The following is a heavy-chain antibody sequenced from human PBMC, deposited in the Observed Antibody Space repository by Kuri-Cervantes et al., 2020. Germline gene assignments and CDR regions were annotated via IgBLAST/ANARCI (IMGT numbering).Heavy chain of an antibody. CDR3: AKDLIRGVIITAYYFDY. CDR2: ISSSGSYI. J-gene: IGHJ4*02. CDR1: GFTFSSYS. Sequence: GESLKISCAASGFTFSSYSMNWVRQAPGKGLEWVSYISSSGSYIYFADSLKGRFTISRDNAKNTLYLQMNSLRAEDTAVYYCAKDLIRGVIITAYYFDYWGQGTLVTVSS. D-gene: IGHD3-10*01. V-gene: IGHV3-21*01.